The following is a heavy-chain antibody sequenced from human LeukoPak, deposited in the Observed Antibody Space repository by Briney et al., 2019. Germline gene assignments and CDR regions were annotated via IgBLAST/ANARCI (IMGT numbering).Heavy chain of an antibody. CDR2: IIPFFGTA. Sequence: ASVKVSCKPSRGTFISYAISWVRQAPGQGVECMGGIIPFFGTANYAQKFQDRVTSTADKSTSTAYVELSRLRSEDTVVYYCARDPIYGGNPRDDYWGQGTLVTVSS. V-gene: IGHV1-69*06. J-gene: IGHJ4*02. CDR3: ARDPIYGGNPRDDY. CDR1: RGTFISYA. D-gene: IGHD4-23*01.